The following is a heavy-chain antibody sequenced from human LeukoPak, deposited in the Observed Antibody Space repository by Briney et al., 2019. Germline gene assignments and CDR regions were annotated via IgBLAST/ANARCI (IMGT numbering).Heavy chain of an antibody. V-gene: IGHV1-46*01. CDR1: GYTFTSNH. D-gene: IGHD3-16*02. CDR3: AGDGEGDDYVWGSYRSRGFDP. CDR2: INPSGDST. J-gene: IGHJ5*02. Sequence: GASVKVSCKASGYTFTSNHIHCVRQAPGQGLEWMGVINPSGDSTGYAQKFQGRVTMTRDTSTSTVYMELSSLRSEDTAVYYCAGDGEGDDYVWGSYRSRGFDPWGQGTLVTVSS.